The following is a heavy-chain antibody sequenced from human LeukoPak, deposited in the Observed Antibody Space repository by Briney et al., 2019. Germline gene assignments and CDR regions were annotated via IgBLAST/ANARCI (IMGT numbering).Heavy chain of an antibody. CDR3: ASGITIFGVVLDY. D-gene: IGHD3-3*01. Sequence: GGSLRLSCAASGFTFSSYGMHWVRQAPGKGLEWVAFVRYDGSNKYYADSVKGRFTISRDNSKNTLYLQMNSLRAEDTAVYYCASGITIFGVVLDYWGQGTLVTVSS. CDR2: VRYDGSNK. J-gene: IGHJ4*02. V-gene: IGHV3-30*02. CDR1: GFTFSSYG.